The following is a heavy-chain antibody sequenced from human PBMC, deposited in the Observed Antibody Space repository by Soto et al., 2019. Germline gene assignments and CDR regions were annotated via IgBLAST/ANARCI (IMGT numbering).Heavy chain of an antibody. CDR3: ARHALGDYVWGSYRSPFDY. V-gene: IGHV4-39*01. D-gene: IGHD3-16*02. Sequence: SETLSLTCTVSGGSISSSSYYWGWIRQPPGKGLEWIGSIYYSGSTYYNPSLKSRVTISVDTSKNQFSLKLSSVTAADTAVYYCARHALGDYVWGSYRSPFDYWGQGTLVTVSS. J-gene: IGHJ4*02. CDR2: IYYSGST. CDR1: GGSISSSSYY.